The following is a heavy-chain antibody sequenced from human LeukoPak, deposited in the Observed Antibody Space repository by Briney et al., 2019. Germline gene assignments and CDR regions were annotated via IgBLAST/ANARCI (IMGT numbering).Heavy chain of an antibody. CDR3: ASLRYGSGSQGALDYGSDY. D-gene: IGHD3-10*01. CDR1: GGSFSGYY. CDR2: INHSGST. V-gene: IGHV4-34*01. J-gene: IGHJ4*02. Sequence: SETLSLTCAVYGGSFSGYYWSWIRQPPGKGLEWIGEINHSGSTNYNPSLKNRVTISVDTSKNQFSLKLNSVTAADTAVYYCASLRYGSGSQGALDYGSDYWGQGTLVTVSS.